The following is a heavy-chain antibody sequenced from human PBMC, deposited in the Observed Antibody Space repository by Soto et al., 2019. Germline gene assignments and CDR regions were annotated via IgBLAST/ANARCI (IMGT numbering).Heavy chain of an antibody. Sequence: SETLSLTCTVSGGSISSSSYYWGWIRQPPGKGLEWIGSIYYSGSTYYNPPLKSRVTISLHTPKNMFSLKLSSVTAADTAVYYCARRPGYYDFWSVYFDYWGQGTLVTVSS. D-gene: IGHD3-3*01. CDR2: IYYSGST. J-gene: IGHJ4*02. CDR1: GGSISSSSYY. V-gene: IGHV4-39*01. CDR3: ARRPGYYDFWSVYFDY.